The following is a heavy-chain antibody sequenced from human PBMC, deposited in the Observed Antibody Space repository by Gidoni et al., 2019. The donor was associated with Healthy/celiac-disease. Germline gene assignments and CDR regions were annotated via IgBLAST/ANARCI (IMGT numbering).Heavy chain of an antibody. D-gene: IGHD3-22*01. CDR3: ARIRITMIVVVISGMDV. CDR1: GYTFTSYG. Sequence: QVQLVQSGAEVKKPGASVKVSCTASGYTFTSYGISWVRQAPGQGLEWMGWISAYNGNTNYAQKLQGRVTMTTDTSTSTAYMELRSLRSDDTAVYYCARIRITMIVVVISGMDVWGQGTTVTVSS. CDR2: ISAYNGNT. J-gene: IGHJ6*02. V-gene: IGHV1-18*01.